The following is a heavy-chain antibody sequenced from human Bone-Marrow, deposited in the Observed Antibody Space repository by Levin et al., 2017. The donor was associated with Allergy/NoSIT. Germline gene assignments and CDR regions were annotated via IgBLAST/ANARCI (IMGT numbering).Heavy chain of an antibody. D-gene: IGHD4-23*01. CDR2: IWYDGTDK. CDR1: GFTFSNYG. V-gene: IGHV3-33*01. J-gene: IGHJ4*02. CDR3: VRDPGGNSFFDY. Sequence: GESLKISCVASGFTFSNYGVHWVRQAPGKGLEWVAVIWYDGTDKYYADSVKGRFTISRDNSKNTLYLQMNSLRVEDTAVYFCVRDPGGNSFFDYWGQGTLVTVSS.